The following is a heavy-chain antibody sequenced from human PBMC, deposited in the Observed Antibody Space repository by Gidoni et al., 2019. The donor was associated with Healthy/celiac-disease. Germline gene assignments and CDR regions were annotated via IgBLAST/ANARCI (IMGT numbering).Heavy chain of an antibody. V-gene: IGHV3-7*01. CDR1: GFTFSSSW. J-gene: IGHJ4*02. CDR3: ARDWAGDYVWGSYRYIDY. CDR2: IKQEGSEK. D-gene: IGHD3-16*02. Sequence: EVQLVESGGGLVQPGGSLRLSCAASGFTFSSSWMSWVRQDPGKGLEWVANIKQEGSEKYYVDSVKGRFTISRDNAKNSLYLQMNSLRAEDTAVYYCARDWAGDYVWGSYRYIDYWGQGTLVTVSS.